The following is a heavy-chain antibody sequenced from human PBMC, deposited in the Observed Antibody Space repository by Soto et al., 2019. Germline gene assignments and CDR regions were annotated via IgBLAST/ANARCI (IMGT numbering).Heavy chain of an antibody. CDR3: ARAVLYYDGSGYFIRDAFDI. D-gene: IGHD3-22*01. Sequence: QVQLQESGPGLVKPSETLSLTCTVSGGSISSYYWSWIRQPPGKGLEWIGYIYYSGSTNYNPSLKSRVTTSVDTSKNQFSLKLSSVTAADTAVYYCARAVLYYDGSGYFIRDAFDIWGQGTMVTVSS. V-gene: IGHV4-59*01. J-gene: IGHJ3*02. CDR2: IYYSGST. CDR1: GGSISSYY.